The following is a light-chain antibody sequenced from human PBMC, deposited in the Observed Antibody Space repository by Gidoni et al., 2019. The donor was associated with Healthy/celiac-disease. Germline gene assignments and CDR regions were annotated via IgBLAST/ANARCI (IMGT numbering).Light chain of an antibody. CDR2: GAS. CDR3: QQYNNWPPFT. CDR1: QSVSSN. J-gene: IGKJ3*01. V-gene: IGKV3-15*01. Sequence: EIVMTQSPAPLPVSPGERATLSCRAGQSVSSNLAWYQQKPGQAPRLLIYGASTRATGIPARFSGSGSGTEFTLTISSLQSEDFAVYYCQQYNNWPPFTFXPXTKVXIK.